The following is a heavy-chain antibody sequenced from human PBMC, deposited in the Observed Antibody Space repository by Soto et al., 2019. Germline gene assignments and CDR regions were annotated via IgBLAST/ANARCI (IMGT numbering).Heavy chain of an antibody. CDR2: INAGNGNT. D-gene: IGHD1-26*01. CDR1: GYTFASYA. J-gene: IGHJ2*01. CDR3: ARGGSLYWYFDL. Sequence: ASVKVSCKASGYTFASYAMHWVRQAPGQRLEWMGWINAGNGNTKYSQKFQGRVTITRDTSASTAYMELSSLRSEDTAVYYCARGGSLYWYFDLWGRGTLVTVSS. V-gene: IGHV1-3*01.